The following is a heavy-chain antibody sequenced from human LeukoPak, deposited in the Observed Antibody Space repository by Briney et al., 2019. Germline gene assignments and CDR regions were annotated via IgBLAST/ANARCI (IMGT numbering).Heavy chain of an antibody. CDR3: ARGSALVRGYFQH. V-gene: IGHV3-66*01. CDR1: GFTFSSYG. Sequence: PGGSLRLSCAASGFTFSSYGMSWVRQTPGKGLQWVSVIYSGGNTYYADSVKGRFTISRDNSKNTLFLQMNSLRAEDTAVYYCARGSALVRGYFQHWGQGTLVTVSS. J-gene: IGHJ1*01. CDR2: IYSGGNT.